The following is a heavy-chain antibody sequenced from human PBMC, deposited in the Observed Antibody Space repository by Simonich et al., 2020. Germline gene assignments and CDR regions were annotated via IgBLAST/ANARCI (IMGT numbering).Heavy chain of an antibody. CDR1: GYSFTSDW. CDR2: IYPGDSDT. CDR3: ARQLNDFDI. Sequence: EVQLVQSGAEVKKPGESRKISWKGSGYSFTSDWIGWVRQMPGKGLEWMVFIYPGDSDTRYTPAFPGQVTISADKSISTAYLQWSSLKASDTAMYYCARQLNDFDIWGQGTMVTVSS. D-gene: IGHD1-1*01. V-gene: IGHV5-51*01. J-gene: IGHJ3*02.